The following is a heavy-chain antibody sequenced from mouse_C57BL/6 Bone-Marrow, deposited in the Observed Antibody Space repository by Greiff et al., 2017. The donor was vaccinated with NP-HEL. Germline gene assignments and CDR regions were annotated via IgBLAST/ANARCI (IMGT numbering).Heavy chain of an antibody. CDR1: GFTFSDYY. V-gene: IGHV5-16*01. J-gene: IGHJ2*01. D-gene: IGHD2-3*01. CDR3: ARGGDGSLDY. CDR2: INYDGSST. Sequence: KLVESEGGLVQPGSSMKLSCTASGFTFSDYYMAWVRQVPEKGLEWVANINYDGSSTYYLDSLKSRFIISRDNAKNILYLQMSSLKSEDTATYYCARGGDGSLDYWGQGTTLTVSS.